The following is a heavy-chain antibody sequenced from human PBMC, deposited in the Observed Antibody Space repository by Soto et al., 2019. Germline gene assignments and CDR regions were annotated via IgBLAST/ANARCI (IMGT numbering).Heavy chain of an antibody. CDR1: GFIFSNYW. Sequence: SGGPLRLSCEASGFIFSNYWMNWVRQAPGKGLEGLANIKKDGSEKYYVDSAKGRFTISRDNAKNSLYLQMNSLRAEDTAVYFCARDDCSGTSCYSDYYSYGMDVWGQGTTVTVSS. J-gene: IGHJ6*02. CDR3: ARDDCSGTSCYSDYYSYGMDV. V-gene: IGHV3-7*01. D-gene: IGHD2-2*02. CDR2: IKKDGSEK.